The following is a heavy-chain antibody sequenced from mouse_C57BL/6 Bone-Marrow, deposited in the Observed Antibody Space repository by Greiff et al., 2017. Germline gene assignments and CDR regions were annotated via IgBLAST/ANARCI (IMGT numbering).Heavy chain of an antibody. CDR3: TSFNWFDY. CDR1: GFNIKDDY. J-gene: IGHJ2*01. V-gene: IGHV14-4*01. CDR2: IDPENGAT. D-gene: IGHD4-1*01. Sequence: VQLQQSGAELVRPGASVKLSCTASGFNIKDDYMHWVKQRPEQGLEWIGWIDPENGATEYASKFQGKATITADTSSNTAYLQHSSLTSEDTAVYYCTSFNWFDYWGQDTTLTVSS.